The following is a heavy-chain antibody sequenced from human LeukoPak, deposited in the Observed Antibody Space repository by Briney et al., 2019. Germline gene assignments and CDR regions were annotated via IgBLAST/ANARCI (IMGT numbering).Heavy chain of an antibody. J-gene: IGHJ5*02. D-gene: IGHD2-2*01. CDR1: GDSVSSNSVT. V-gene: IGHV6-1*01. Sequence: SHTLSLTCAISGDSVSSNSVTWNWIRQSPSRGLEWLGRTYYRSTWYNDYAVSVRGRITDNPDTSKNQFSLRLNSVAPEDTAVYYCARRLTQYDCFDPWGQGILVTVSS. CDR3: ARRLTQYDCFDP. CDR2: TYYRSTWYN.